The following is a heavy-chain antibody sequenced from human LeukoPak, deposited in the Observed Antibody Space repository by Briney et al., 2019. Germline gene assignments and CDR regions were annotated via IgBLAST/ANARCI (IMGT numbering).Heavy chain of an antibody. CDR3: ARAMCGGSCLLEPNWFDP. Sequence: SETLSLTCAVYGGSFSGYYWSWIRQPPGKGLEWIGEINHSGSTNYNPSLKSRVTISVDTSKNQFSLKLSSVTAADTAVYYCARAMCGGSCLLEPNWFDPWGQGTLVTVSS. J-gene: IGHJ5*02. V-gene: IGHV4-34*01. CDR2: INHSGST. D-gene: IGHD2-15*01. CDR1: GGSFSGYY.